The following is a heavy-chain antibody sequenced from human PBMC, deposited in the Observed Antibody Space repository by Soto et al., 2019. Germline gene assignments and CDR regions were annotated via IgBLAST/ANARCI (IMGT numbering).Heavy chain of an antibody. J-gene: IGHJ4*02. CDR3: ARQRTTVVTQAYFDH. CDR1: GFTFSSYS. D-gene: IGHD2-21*02. V-gene: IGHV3-21*01. CDR2: ISSSSSYI. Sequence: PGGSLRLSCAASGFTFSSYSMNWVRQAPGKGLEWVSSISSSSSYIYYADSVKGRFTISRDNAKNSLYLQMNSLRAEDTAVYYCARQRTTVVTQAYFDHWGQGALVTVSS.